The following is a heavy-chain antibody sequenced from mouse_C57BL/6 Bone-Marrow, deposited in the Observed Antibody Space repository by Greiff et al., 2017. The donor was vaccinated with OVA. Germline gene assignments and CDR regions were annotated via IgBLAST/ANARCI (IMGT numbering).Heavy chain of an antibody. V-gene: IGHV1-59*01. CDR1: GYTFTSYW. CDR3: AREPTDY. Sequence: QVQLKQPGAELVRPGTSVKLSCKASGYTFTSYWMHWVKQRPGQGLEWIGVIDPSDSYTNYNQKFKGKATLTVDTSSSTAYMQLSSLTSEDSAVYYCAREPTDYWGQGTSVTVSS. CDR2: IDPSDSYT. J-gene: IGHJ4*01.